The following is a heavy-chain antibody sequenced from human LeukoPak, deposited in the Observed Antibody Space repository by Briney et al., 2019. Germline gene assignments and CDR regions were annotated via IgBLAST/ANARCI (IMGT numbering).Heavy chain of an antibody. CDR3: ARSRGIGLEPLWMLFDI. D-gene: IGHD1-1*01. J-gene: IGHJ3*02. V-gene: IGHV3-48*04. CDR1: GFTFSSYS. CDR2: ISSSSSTI. Sequence: GGSLRLSCAVSGFTFSSYSMNWVRRAPGKGLEWVSYISSSSSTIYYADSVKGRFTISRDNAKNSLYLQMNSLRAEDTAVYYCARSRGIGLEPLWMLFDIWGQGTMVTVSS.